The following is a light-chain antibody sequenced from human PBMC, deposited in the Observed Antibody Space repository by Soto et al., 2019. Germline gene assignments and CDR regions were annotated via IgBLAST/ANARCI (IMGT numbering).Light chain of an antibody. J-gene: IGKJ3*01. CDR1: QSVSSRY. CDR3: QQYSNSPFT. V-gene: IGKV3-20*01. Sequence: EIVLAQSPGTLSMSPGERATLSCRASQSVSSRYVAWFQQKPGQAPRLLMSGATNRATGIPDRFSGSGSGTDVTLTISRLEPEDFAVYYCQQYSNSPFTFGPGTTVDI. CDR2: GAT.